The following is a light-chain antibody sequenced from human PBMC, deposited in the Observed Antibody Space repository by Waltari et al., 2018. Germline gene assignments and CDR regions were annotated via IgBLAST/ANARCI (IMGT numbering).Light chain of an antibody. Sequence: EIVLTQSPATVSLSPGESATLSCRASQSVTTLLAWYQQRPGQAPRLLIYDASNRATGIPARFSGSGFGTGFTLTISNLDPEDSAIYNCQQRSSWGFTFGPGTKVEIK. CDR3: QQRSSWGFT. J-gene: IGKJ3*01. V-gene: IGKV3-11*01. CDR1: QSVTTL. CDR2: DAS.